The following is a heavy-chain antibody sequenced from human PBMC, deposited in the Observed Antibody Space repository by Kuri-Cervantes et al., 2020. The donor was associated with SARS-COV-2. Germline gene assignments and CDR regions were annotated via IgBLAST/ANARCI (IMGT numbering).Heavy chain of an antibody. CDR1: GFTFGDHA. CDR3: ARGGQWLVLGNGSIDY. Sequence: GESLKISCAASGFTFGDHAMVWVRQAPGKGLEWVSAISGPGGSTYYADSVKDRFTISRDNAKNSLYLQMNSLRAEDTAVYYCARGGQWLVLGNGSIDYWGQGTLVTVSS. CDR2: ISGPGGST. D-gene: IGHD6-19*01. V-gene: IGHV3-23*01. J-gene: IGHJ4*02.